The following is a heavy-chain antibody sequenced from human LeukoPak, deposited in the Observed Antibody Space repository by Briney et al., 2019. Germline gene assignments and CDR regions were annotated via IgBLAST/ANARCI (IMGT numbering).Heavy chain of an antibody. V-gene: IGHV3-23*01. CDR3: ARDLGNDCSSTSCVG. Sequence: PGGSLRLSCAASGFTFSISAMTWVRQAPGKGLEWGSAISGSGGSGITYYAESVKGRFTSSRDDYTNTLYLQMNSLRAEDTAVYYCARDLGNDCSSTSCVGWGQGTLVTVSS. CDR1: GFTFSISA. D-gene: IGHD2-2*01. J-gene: IGHJ4*02. CDR2: ISGSGGSGIT.